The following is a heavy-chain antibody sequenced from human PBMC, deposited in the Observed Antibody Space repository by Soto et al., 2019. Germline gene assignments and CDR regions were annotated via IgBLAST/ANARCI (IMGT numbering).Heavy chain of an antibody. D-gene: IGHD6-19*01. CDR1: GFTFSTSF. J-gene: IGHJ4*02. Sequence: GGSLRLSCVASGFTFSTSFMGWVRQAPGKGLEWVANINQDGGGTYYVDSVEGRFTISRDNAKDSLYLQMNSLRGEDTAVYYCARYFRGSGRYFFDYWGQGTLVTVSS. CDR3: ARYFRGSGRYFFDY. V-gene: IGHV3-7*03. CDR2: INQDGGGT.